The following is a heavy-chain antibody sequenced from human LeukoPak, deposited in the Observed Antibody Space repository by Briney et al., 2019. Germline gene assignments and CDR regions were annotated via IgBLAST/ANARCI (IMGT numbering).Heavy chain of an antibody. D-gene: IGHD4-17*01. J-gene: IGHJ6*02. V-gene: IGHV3-21*01. CDR3: AREYGDYPSNYYGMDV. CDR1: GFTFSSYS. Sequence: GGSLRLSCAASGFTFSSYSMNWVRQAPGKGLEWVSSISSSSSYIYYADSVEGRFTISRDNAKNSLYLQMNSLRAEDTAVYYCAREYGDYPSNYYGMDVWGQGTTVTVSS. CDR2: ISSSSSYI.